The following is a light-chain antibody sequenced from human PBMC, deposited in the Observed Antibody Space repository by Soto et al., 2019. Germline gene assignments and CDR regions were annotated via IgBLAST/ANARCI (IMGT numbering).Light chain of an antibody. J-gene: IGKJ5*01. Sequence: AIQLTQSPSSLSASVGDRVIITCRASQGVGRALAWYQQKPGKSPKLLIYDASILETGAPARFSGSGSGTDFTLTISTLQPEYFATYYCQQFNGDPSFGQGTRLDIK. V-gene: IGKV1-13*02. CDR2: DAS. CDR1: QGVGRA. CDR3: QQFNGDPS.